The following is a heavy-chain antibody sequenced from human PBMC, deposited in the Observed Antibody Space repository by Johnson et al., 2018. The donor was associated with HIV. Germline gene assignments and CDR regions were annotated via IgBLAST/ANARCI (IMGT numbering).Heavy chain of an antibody. CDR3: ARGVRNSYGYLLGTFDI. CDR1: GFTFSNYA. J-gene: IGHJ3*02. CDR2: ISGSGGNT. Sequence: VQLVESGGGVVQPGRSLRLSCVGSGFTFSNYAMSWVRQAPGKGLEWVSAISGSGGNTYYADSVKGRFTISTDNSKNTLYLQMNGLRREDTAVYYCARGVRNSYGYLLGTFDIWGQGTMVTVSS. V-gene: IGHV3-23*04. D-gene: IGHD5-18*01.